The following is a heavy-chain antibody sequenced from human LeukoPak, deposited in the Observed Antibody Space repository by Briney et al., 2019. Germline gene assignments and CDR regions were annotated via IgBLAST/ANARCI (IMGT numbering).Heavy chain of an antibody. CDR2: IRYDGSNK. D-gene: IGHD1-26*01. J-gene: IGHJ4*02. V-gene: IGHV3-30*02. CDR1: GFTFSSYG. CDR3: AKDPDPYSGSYLPALYFDY. Sequence: GGSLRLSCAASGFTFSSYGMHWVRQAPGKGLEWVAFIRYDGSNKYYADSVKGRFPISRDNSKNTLYLQMNSLRAEDTAVYYCAKDPDPYSGSYLPALYFDYWGQGTLVTVSS.